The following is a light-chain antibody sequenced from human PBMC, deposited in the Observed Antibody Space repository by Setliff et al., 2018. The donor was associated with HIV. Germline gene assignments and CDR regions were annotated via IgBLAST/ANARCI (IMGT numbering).Light chain of an antibody. CDR1: TSDVGGYNY. V-gene: IGLV2-14*01. J-gene: IGLJ1*01. Sequence: QSVLAQPASVSGSPGQSITISCTGTTSDVGGYNYVSWYQQHPGKAPKLIIYEVRNRPSGVSDRFSGSKSGNTASLTISGLQAEDEADYYCLSYTVNSTPLYVLGTGTKVTVL. CDR2: EVR. CDR3: LSYTVNSTPLYV.